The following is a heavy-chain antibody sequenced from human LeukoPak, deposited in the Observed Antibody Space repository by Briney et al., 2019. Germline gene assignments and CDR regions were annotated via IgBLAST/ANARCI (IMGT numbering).Heavy chain of an antibody. D-gene: IGHD6-13*01. CDR2: ISRSSAYI. J-gene: IGHJ4*02. V-gene: IGHV3-21*01. Sequence: GGSLRLSCAASGFTLSSYSMNWVRQAPGKGLEWVSSISRSSAYIYYADSVKGRFTISRDNSKNTLYLQMNSLRAEDTAVYYCASQQLGYYFDYWGQGTLVTVSS. CDR3: ASQQLGYYFDY. CDR1: GFTLSSYS.